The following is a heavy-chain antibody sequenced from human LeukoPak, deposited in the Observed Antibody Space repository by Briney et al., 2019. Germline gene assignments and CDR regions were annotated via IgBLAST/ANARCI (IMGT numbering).Heavy chain of an antibody. D-gene: IGHD6-19*01. Sequence: GASLQISCKGSGSIFTSYWIGWVRQLPGKGLEWMGIIYPGDSDTRYSPSFQGQVTISADKSISTAYLQWSSLKASDTAMYYCARLAGYSSGWSDYWGQGTLVTVSS. CDR1: GSIFTSYW. CDR2: IYPGDSDT. CDR3: ARLAGYSSGWSDY. J-gene: IGHJ4*02. V-gene: IGHV5-51*01.